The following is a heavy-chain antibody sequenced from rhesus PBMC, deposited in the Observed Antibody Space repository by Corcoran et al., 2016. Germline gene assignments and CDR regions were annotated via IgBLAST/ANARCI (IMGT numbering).Heavy chain of an antibody. Sequence: QVQLQESGPGLVKPSETLSLTCAVSGGSFSSYWWTWIRQPPGKGLEWIGEINGNSCNTNYDPSLKSRVTISKDASKNQFSLKLDSLTAADTAVYYCARLVVFTAHDYWGQGVLVTVSS. J-gene: IGHJ4*01. CDR1: GGSFSSYW. CDR3: ARLVVFTAHDY. D-gene: IGHD2-27*01. V-gene: IGHV4-80*01. CDR2: INGNSCNT.